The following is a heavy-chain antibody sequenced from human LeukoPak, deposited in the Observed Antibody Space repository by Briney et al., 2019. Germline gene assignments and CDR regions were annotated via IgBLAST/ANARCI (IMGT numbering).Heavy chain of an antibody. J-gene: IGHJ5*02. CDR3: ATSMAGFNWFDP. CDR1: GFTFSNNW. CDR2: ISKDASTT. V-gene: IGHV3-74*01. D-gene: IGHD6-19*01. Sequence: GRSLRLSCAASGFTFSNNWMHWVRQAPGKGLVWVSRISKDASTTSYADSVKGRFTISRDNARNTLYLQMSSLRAEDTAVYYCATSMAGFNWFDPWGQGTLVTVSS.